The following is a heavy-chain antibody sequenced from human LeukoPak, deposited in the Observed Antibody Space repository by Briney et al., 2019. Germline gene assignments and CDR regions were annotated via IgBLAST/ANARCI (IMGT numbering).Heavy chain of an antibody. CDR3: ARVGSSSWKWEFDP. V-gene: IGHV3-20*01. Sequence: PGGSLRLSCAASGFTFDDYGTSWVRQAPGKGLEWVSGINWNGGSTGYADSVKGRFTISRDNAKNSLYLQMNSLRAEDAALYHCARVGSSSWKWEFDPWGQGTLVTVSS. D-gene: IGHD6-13*01. CDR2: INWNGGST. CDR1: GFTFDDYG. J-gene: IGHJ5*02.